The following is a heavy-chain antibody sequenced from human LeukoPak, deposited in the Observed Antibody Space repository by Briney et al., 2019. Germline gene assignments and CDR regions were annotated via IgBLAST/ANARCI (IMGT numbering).Heavy chain of an antibody. J-gene: IGHJ4*02. CDR3: ARLLGNDALFDS. CDR1: GFTFSNYW. CDR2: IKQRGSEK. Sequence: GGSLRLSCAASGFTFSNYWMTWVRQAPGQGLEWVANIKQRGSEKNYVDSVKGRFTISRDDAENSLSLQMNGLRVEDTAAYYCARLLGNDALFDSWGRGVLVTVFS. D-gene: IGHD1-1*01. V-gene: IGHV3-7*01.